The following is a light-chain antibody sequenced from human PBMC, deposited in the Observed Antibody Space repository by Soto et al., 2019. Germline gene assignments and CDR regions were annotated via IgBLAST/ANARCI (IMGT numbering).Light chain of an antibody. CDR1: RDISTW. J-gene: IGKJ4*01. CDR2: SAS. V-gene: IGKV1-12*01. CDR3: QQFSSYPLT. Sequence: IQMARSPSCVCACVGDRVAISCQASRDISTWVAWYQQKPGKAPKLLIYSASALKRGVTSRFSGSGSGTDFTLTISRLEPEDFAVYYCQQFSSYPLTVGGGTQVENK.